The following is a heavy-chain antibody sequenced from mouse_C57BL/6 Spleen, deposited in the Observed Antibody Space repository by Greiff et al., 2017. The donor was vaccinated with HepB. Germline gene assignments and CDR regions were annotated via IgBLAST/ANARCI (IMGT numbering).Heavy chain of an antibody. CDR2: ISSGGSYT. J-gene: IGHJ2*01. CDR1: GFTFSSYG. V-gene: IGHV5-6*01. CDR3: ARLVLTGYYFDY. D-gene: IGHD4-1*01. Sequence: EVKLMESGGDLVKPGGSLKLSCAASGFTFSSYGMSWVRQTPDKRLEWVATISSGGSYTYYPDSVKGRFTISRDNAKNTLYLQMSSLKSEDTAMYYCARLVLTGYYFDYWGQGTTLTVSS.